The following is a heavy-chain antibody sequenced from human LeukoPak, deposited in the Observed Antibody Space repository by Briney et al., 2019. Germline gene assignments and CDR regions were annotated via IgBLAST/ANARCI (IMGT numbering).Heavy chain of an antibody. J-gene: IGHJ4*02. D-gene: IGHD2-15*01. CDR3: ARVYTVVAPPDY. Sequence: ASVKVSCKASGYTFTGYYMHWVRQAPGQGLEWMGWINPNSGGTNYAQKFQGRVTMTRDTSISTTYMELSRLRSDDTAVYYCARVYTVVAPPDYWGQGTLVTVSS. CDR2: INPNSGGT. CDR1: GYTFTGYY. V-gene: IGHV1-2*02.